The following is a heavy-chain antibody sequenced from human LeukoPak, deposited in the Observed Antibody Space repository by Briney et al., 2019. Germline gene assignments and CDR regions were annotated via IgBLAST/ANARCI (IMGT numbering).Heavy chain of an antibody. CDR1: AYSFTDYY. CDR2: INPNSGGT. J-gene: IGHJ4*02. Sequence: ASVKVSCKASAYSFTDYYIYWVRQAPGQGLEWMGWINPNSGGTNYAQKFQGRVTMTRDTSISTAYMELSRLRSDDTAVYYCARDRSPAPGRSYGRGHFDYWGQGTLVTVSS. V-gene: IGHV1-2*02. D-gene: IGHD5-18*01. CDR3: ARDRSPAPGRSYGRGHFDY.